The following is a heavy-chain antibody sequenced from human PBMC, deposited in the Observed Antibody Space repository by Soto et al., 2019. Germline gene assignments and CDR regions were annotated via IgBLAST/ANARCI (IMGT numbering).Heavy chain of an antibody. CDR2: INPNSGGT. Sequence: GASVKVSCKASGYTFTGYYMHWVRQAPGQGLEWMGWINPNSGGTNYAQKFQGWVTMTRDTSISTAYMELSRLRSDDPAVYYCARGLVATIFHYYYGMDVWGQGTTVTVSS. CDR3: ARGLVATIFHYYYGMDV. D-gene: IGHD5-12*01. J-gene: IGHJ6*02. V-gene: IGHV1-2*04. CDR1: GYTFTGYY.